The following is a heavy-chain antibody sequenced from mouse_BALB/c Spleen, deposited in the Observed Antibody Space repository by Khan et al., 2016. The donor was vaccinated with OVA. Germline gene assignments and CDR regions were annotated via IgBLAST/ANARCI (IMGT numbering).Heavy chain of an antibody. D-gene: IGHD1-1*02. Sequence: QVQLQQPGAELARPGASVKLSCKASGYTFTDYNINWVKQRTGQGLEWIGEIYPGSNNTYYNEKFKGKATLTVDKSSSTAYMQLSSLTSEDSAVYVCARDGGAWFPYWGQGTLVTVSA. CDR3: ARDGGAWFPY. J-gene: IGHJ3*01. V-gene: IGHV1-77*01. CDR2: IYPGSNNT. CDR1: GYTFTDYN.